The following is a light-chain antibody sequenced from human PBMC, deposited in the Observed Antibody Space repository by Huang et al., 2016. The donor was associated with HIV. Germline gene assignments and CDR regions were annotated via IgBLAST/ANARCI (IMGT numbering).Light chain of an antibody. CDR3: QQYNNWPPMYT. CDR1: QSVSSN. CDR2: GAS. J-gene: IGKJ2*01. V-gene: IGKV3-15*01. Sequence: EIVMTQSPATLSVSPGERATLSCRASQSVSSNLAWYQQKTGQAPRLLIYGASTRATGIPARFSALGSGTEFTLTISSLQSEDFAVYYCQQYNNWPPMYTFGQGTNLEIK.